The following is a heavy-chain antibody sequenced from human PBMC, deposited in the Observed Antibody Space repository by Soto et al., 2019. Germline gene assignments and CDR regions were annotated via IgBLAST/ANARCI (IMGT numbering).Heavy chain of an antibody. Sequence: GGSLRLSCTASGFTFGDYAMSWVRQAPGKGLEWVGFIRSKAYGGTTEYAASVKGRFTISRDDSKSIAYLQMNSLKTEDTAVYYCTRDDMITFGGVIVQGYYYGMDVWGQGTTVTSP. V-gene: IGHV3-49*04. CDR3: TRDDMITFGGVIVQGYYYGMDV. CDR2: IRSKAYGGTT. D-gene: IGHD3-16*02. J-gene: IGHJ6*02. CDR1: GFTFGDYA.